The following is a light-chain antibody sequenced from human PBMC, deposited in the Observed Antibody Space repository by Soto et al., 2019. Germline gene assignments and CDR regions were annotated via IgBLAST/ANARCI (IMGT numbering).Light chain of an antibody. J-gene: IGLJ3*02. Sequence: SYELTRPPSVSVSPGQTASITCSGDKLGDKYACWYQQKPGQSPVLVIYQDSKRPSGIPERFSGSNSGNTATLTISGTQAMDEADYYCQAWDSSTGVFGGGTKVTVL. V-gene: IGLV3-1*01. CDR2: QDS. CDR3: QAWDSSTGV. CDR1: KLGDKY.